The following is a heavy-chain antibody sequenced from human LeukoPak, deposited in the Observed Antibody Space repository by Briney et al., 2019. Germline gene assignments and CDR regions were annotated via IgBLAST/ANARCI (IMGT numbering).Heavy chain of an antibody. CDR2: MREDGSEI. D-gene: IGHD1-26*01. Sequence: GGCPRLSCVPSRFSFNVQTMSWVRQAPGGGLGWVASMREDGSEIHYVDSVKGRFTLSRDNPKNSVYLQMNSLRDEDTAVYYCARGGATGGRFENWGQGTLVTVSS. CDR1: RFSFNVQT. V-gene: IGHV3-7*01. J-gene: IGHJ4*02. CDR3: ARGGATGGRFEN.